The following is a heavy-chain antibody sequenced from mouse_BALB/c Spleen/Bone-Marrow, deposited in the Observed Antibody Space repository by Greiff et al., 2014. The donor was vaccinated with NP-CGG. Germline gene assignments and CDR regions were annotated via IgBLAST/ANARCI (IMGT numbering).Heavy chain of an antibody. J-gene: IGHJ2*01. CDR1: GFNIKDTY. CDR2: IDPANGNT. CDR3: ALLYGNYDY. V-gene: IGHV14-3*02. Sequence: VQLKESGAELVKPGASVQLSCTASGFNIKDTYMHWGKQRPEQGLEWIGRIDPANGNTKYDPKFQGKATITADTSSNTAYLQLSSLTSEDTAVYYCALLYGNYDYWGQGTTLTVSS. D-gene: IGHD2-10*02.